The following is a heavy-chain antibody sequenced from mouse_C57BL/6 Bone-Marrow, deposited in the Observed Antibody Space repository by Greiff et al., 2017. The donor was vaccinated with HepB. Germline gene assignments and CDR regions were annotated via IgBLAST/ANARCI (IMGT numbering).Heavy chain of an antibody. D-gene: IGHD1-1*01. V-gene: IGHV5-15*01. CDR2: ISNLAYSM. CDR3: ARPFYYYGSGGFDV. CDR1: GFTFSDYG. J-gene: IGHJ1*03. Sequence: EVKLVESGGGLVQPGGSLKLSCAASGFTFSDYGMAWVRQAPRQGLEWVAFISNLAYSMYYADTVTGRFTLSRENAKNTLYLEMSSLRSEDTAMYYCARPFYYYGSGGFDVWGTGTTVTVSS.